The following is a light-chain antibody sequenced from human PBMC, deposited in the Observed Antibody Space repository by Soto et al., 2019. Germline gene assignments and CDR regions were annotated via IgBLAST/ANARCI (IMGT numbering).Light chain of an antibody. CDR1: SSDVGGYDY. CDR2: DVS. V-gene: IGLV2-14*03. CDR3: SSYTSSSTWV. J-gene: IGLJ3*02. Sequence: QSALTQPASVSGSPGQSITISCTGTSSDVGGYDYVSWYQQHPGKAPKLVIYDVSNRPSGVSNRFSASKSGNTASLTISGLQPEDEADYFCSSYTSSSTWVFGGGTKLTVL.